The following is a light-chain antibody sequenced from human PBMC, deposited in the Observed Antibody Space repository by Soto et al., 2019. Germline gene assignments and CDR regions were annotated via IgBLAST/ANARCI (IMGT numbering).Light chain of an antibody. J-gene: IGLJ2*01. CDR1: SSNIGSNY. V-gene: IGLV1-47*02. CDR2: SNN. Sequence: QSVLTQPPSTSGTPGQRVTISCSGSSSNIGSNYVYWYQQLPGTAPKLLIYSNNQRPSGVPDRFSGSTSGTSASLAISGLRSEDEAAYYCAAWDDSLSGVVFGGGTKVTVL. CDR3: AAWDDSLSGVV.